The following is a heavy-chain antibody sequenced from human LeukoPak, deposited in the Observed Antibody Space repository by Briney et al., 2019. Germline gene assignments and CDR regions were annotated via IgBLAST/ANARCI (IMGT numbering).Heavy chain of an antibody. Sequence: PGGSLRLSCAASGFTFSSYGMHWVRQAPGKGLEWVAVISYDGSNKYYADSVKGRFTISRVNSKNTLYLQMNSLRAEDTAVYYCAKDGYNLRGAFDIWGQGTMVTVSS. CDR1: GFTFSSYG. J-gene: IGHJ3*02. D-gene: IGHD5-24*01. CDR2: ISYDGSNK. CDR3: AKDGYNLRGAFDI. V-gene: IGHV3-30*18.